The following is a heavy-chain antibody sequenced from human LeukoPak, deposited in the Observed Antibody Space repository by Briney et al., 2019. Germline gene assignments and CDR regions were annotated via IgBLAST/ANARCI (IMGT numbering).Heavy chain of an antibody. Sequence: SETLSLTCTVSGGSISSGGYYWSWIRQHPGKGLEWIGYIYYSGSTYYNPSLKSRVTISVDTSKNQFSLKLSSVTAADTAVYYCARCGGTAFDIWGQGTMVTVSS. CDR2: IYYSGST. CDR1: GGSISSGGYY. D-gene: IGHD3-16*01. V-gene: IGHV4-31*03. J-gene: IGHJ3*02. CDR3: ARCGGTAFDI.